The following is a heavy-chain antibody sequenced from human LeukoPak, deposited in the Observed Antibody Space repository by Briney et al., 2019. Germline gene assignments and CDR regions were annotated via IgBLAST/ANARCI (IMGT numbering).Heavy chain of an antibody. CDR1: GFTFSSYS. V-gene: IGHV3-21*01. Sequence: PGGSLRLSCAASGFTFSSYSMNWVRQAPGKGLEWVSSISSSSTYIYYADSVKGRFTISRDNSKNTLYLQMNSLRAEDTAVYYCAKDRRFFSYYYGMDVWGQGTTVTVSS. D-gene: IGHD3-3*01. J-gene: IGHJ6*02. CDR2: ISSSSTYI. CDR3: AKDRRFFSYYYGMDV.